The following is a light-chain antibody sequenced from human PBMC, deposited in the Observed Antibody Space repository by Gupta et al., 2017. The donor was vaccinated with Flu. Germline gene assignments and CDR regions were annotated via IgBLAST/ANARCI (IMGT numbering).Light chain of an antibody. J-gene: IGKJ1*01. V-gene: IGKV1-27*01. CDR1: QGINNY. CDR2: AAP. CDR3: QKYNSAPLT. Sequence: DIQMTQSPSSLSASVGDRVTINCRASQGINNYLAWFQQKPGKIPKLLIYAAPTLQSGVPSRFSGSGSGTDFTLTISSLQPEDVASYYCQKYNSAPLTFGQGTKVEIK.